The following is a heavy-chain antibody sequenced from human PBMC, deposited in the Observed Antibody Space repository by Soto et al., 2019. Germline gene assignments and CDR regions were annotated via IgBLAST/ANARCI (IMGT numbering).Heavy chain of an antibody. CDR3: ARESPGYGAGMGGKDV. Sequence: EVQLLESGGAVVQPGGSLRLSCAASGFTFGSFVMNWVGQAPGKGLEWVSGMCGSGGSIYHADSVKGRLTISRDNSKNTLFLDIKSLRADDTAVYHCARESPGYGAGMGGKDVRGKGTTVNVSS. J-gene: IGHJ6*04. V-gene: IGHV3-23*01. D-gene: IGHD5-12*01. CDR2: MCGSGGSI. CDR1: GFTFGSFV.